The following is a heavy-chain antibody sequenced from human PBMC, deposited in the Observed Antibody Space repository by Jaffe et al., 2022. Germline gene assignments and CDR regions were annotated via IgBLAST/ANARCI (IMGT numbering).Heavy chain of an antibody. Sequence: QVQLQQWGAGLLKPSETLSLTCAVYGGSFSGYYWSWIRQPPGKGLEWIGEINHSGSTNYNPSLKSRVTISVDTSKNQFSLKLSSVTAADTAVYYCARVFRWFRAPYYYYYYYMDVWGKGTTVTVSS. CDR1: GGSFSGYY. V-gene: IGHV4-34*01. CDR3: ARVFRWFRAPYYYYYYYMDV. D-gene: IGHD3-10*01. CDR2: INHSGST. J-gene: IGHJ6*03.